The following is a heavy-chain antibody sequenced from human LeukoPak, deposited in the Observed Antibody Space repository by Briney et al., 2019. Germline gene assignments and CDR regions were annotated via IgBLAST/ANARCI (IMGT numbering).Heavy chain of an antibody. CDR1: GFTFSSYA. CDR2: ISGSGGST. V-gene: IGHV3-23*01. J-gene: IGHJ4*02. Sequence: EGSLRLSCAASGFTFSSYAMSWVRQAPGKGLEWVSAISGSGGSTYCADSVKGRFTISRDNSKNTLYLQMNSLRAEDTAVYYCAKDHEIAEAGTFDYWGQGTLVTVSS. D-gene: IGHD6-19*01. CDR3: AKDHEIAEAGTFDY.